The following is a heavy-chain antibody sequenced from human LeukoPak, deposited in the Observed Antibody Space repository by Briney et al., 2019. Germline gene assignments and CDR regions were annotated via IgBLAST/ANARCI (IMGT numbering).Heavy chain of an antibody. J-gene: IGHJ4*02. V-gene: IGHV4-59*08. D-gene: IGHD3-10*01. CDR2: ISYSGST. CDR3: AGLGSDYFFDF. CDR1: DDFINSYY. Sequence: SETLSLTCTVSDDFINSYYWSWIRQPPGKGLEWIAYISYSGSTNYNPSLKSRVTISVDRSKNHFSLRLSSVTAADTAVYYCAGLGSDYFFDFWGQGTLVTVSS.